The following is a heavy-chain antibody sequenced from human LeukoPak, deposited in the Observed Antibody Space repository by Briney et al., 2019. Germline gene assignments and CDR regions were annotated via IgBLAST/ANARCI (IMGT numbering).Heavy chain of an antibody. J-gene: IGHJ4*02. CDR1: GYTFTTYY. CDR2: IHAGRGDT. V-gene: IGHV1-2*02. CDR3: ARDENWGPDY. D-gene: IGHD7-27*01. Sequence: ASVKVSCKASGYTFTTYYMHWVRQAPGQGLEWMVWIHAGRGDTNYAQKFQGRFTMTRDTSINTLFMELSSLRSDDTAVYYCARDENWGPDYWGQGTLVTVSS.